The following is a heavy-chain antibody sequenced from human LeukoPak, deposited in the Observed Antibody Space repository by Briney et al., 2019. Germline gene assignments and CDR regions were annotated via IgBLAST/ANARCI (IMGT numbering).Heavy chain of an antibody. CDR3: ARVSYYYGSGSYYPFDY. V-gene: IGHV4-59*01. CDR1: GGSISSYY. D-gene: IGHD3-10*01. Sequence: SETLSLTCTVSGGSISSYYWSWIRQPPGKGLEWMGYIYYSGSTNYNPSLKSRVTISVDTSKNQFSLKLSSVTAADTAVYYCARVSYYYGSGSYYPFDYWGQGTLVTVSS. J-gene: IGHJ4*02. CDR2: IYYSGST.